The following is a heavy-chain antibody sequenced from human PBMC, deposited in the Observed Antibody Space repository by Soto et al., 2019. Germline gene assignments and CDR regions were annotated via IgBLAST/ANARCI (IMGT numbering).Heavy chain of an antibody. CDR1: GGSISSGDYY. J-gene: IGHJ3*02. V-gene: IGHV4-30-4*01. D-gene: IGHD6-13*01. CDR2: IHYSGST. Sequence: QVQLQESGPGLVKPSQTLSLTCTVSGGSISSGDYYWGWIRQPPGKGLEWMAYIHYSGSTYYNPSHKSRVTISVDTPKNQFSLKLSSVTAADTAVYYCARSWRRDSLYDIWGQGTMVTVSS. CDR3: ARSWRRDSLYDI.